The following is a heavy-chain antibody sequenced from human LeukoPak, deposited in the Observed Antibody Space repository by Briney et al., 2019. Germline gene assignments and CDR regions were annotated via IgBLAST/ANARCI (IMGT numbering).Heavy chain of an antibody. Sequence: SETLSLTCAVYGGSFSGYYWSWIRQPPGKGLEWIGEINHSGSTNYNPSLKGRVTISVDTSKNQFSLKLSSVTAADTAVYYCARGRTASFDYWGQGTLVTVSS. CDR2: INHSGST. CDR1: GGSFSGYY. D-gene: IGHD5-18*01. J-gene: IGHJ4*02. V-gene: IGHV4-34*09. CDR3: ARGRTASFDY.